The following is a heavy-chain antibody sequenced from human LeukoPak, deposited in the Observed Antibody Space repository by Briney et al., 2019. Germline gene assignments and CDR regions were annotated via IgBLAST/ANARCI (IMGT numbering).Heavy chain of an antibody. Sequence: GASVKVSCKASGYTFTGYCMHWVRQAPGQGLEWMGWINPNSGGTNYAQKFQGRVTMTRDTSISTAYMELSRLRSDDTAMYYCASLGGYGGDSVYFDYWGQGTLVTVSS. CDR1: GYTFTGYC. CDR3: ASLGGYGGDSVYFDY. V-gene: IGHV1-2*02. CDR2: INPNSGGT. J-gene: IGHJ4*02. D-gene: IGHD4-23*01.